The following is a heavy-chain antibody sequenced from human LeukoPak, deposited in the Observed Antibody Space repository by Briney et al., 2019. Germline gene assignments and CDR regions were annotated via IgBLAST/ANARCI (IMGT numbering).Heavy chain of an antibody. CDR3: AKDRGDSSGSPYYFDY. D-gene: IGHD3-22*01. Sequence: GGSLRLSCAASGFTFSSYGMSWVRQAPGKGLEWVSGISGSGGRTHYADSVKGRFTISRDNSKNTLYLQMNSLRAEDTAVYYCAKDRGDSSGSPYYFDYWGQGTLVTVSS. V-gene: IGHV3-23*01. CDR1: GFTFSSYG. CDR2: ISGSGGRT. J-gene: IGHJ4*02.